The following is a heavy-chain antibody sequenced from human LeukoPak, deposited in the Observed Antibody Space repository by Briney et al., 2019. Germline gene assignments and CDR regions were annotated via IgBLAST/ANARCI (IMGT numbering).Heavy chain of an antibody. Sequence: GGSLRLSCAASGFTFDDYAMHWVRQAPGKGLEWVSGISWNSGSIGYADSVKGRFTISRDNARSSLYLQMNSLRADDTAVYYCTRDDGAGPHYWGQGTLVTVSS. D-gene: IGHD3-10*01. CDR2: ISWNSGSI. CDR1: GFTFDDYA. V-gene: IGHV3-9*01. J-gene: IGHJ4*02. CDR3: TRDDGAGPHY.